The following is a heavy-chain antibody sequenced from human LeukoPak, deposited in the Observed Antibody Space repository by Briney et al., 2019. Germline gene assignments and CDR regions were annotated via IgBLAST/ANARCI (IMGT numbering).Heavy chain of an antibody. D-gene: IGHD2-2*01. CDR1: GFTFSSYA. J-gene: IGHJ3*02. V-gene: IGHV3-23*01. CDR2: ISGSGTDT. CDR3: ARGEDIVVVPAALAFDI. Sequence: GGSLRLSCGGSGFTFSSYAMSWVRQAPGKGLEWVSAISGSGTDTFYANSVKGRFTISRDNAKNSLYLQMNSLRAEDTAVYYCARGEDIVVVPAALAFDIWGQGTMVTVSS.